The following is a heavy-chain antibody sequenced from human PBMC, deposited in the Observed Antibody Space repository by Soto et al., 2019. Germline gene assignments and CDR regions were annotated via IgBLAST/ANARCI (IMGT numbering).Heavy chain of an antibody. V-gene: IGHV4-59*01. D-gene: IGHD4-4*01. CDR2: IYYSGST. CDR1: GGSIGSYY. CDR3: ARGRIFTVTDYYYYYMDV. J-gene: IGHJ6*03. Sequence: SETLSLTCTVSGGSIGSYYGSWIRQPPGKGLEWIGYIYYSGSTNYNPSLKSRVTISVDTSKNQFSLKLSSVTAADTAVYYCARGRIFTVTDYYYYYMDVWGKGTTVTVSS.